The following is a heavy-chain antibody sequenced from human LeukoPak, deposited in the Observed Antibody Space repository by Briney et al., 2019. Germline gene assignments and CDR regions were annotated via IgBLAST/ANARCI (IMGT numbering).Heavy chain of an antibody. CDR2: INPSGGST. Sequence: ASVKVSCKASGYTFTSYYMHWVRQAPGQGLEWMGIINPSGGSTSYAQKFQGRVTMTTDTSTSTAYMELRSLRSDDTAVYYCARDFVYGSGGKDFDYWGQGTLVTVSS. V-gene: IGHV1-46*01. D-gene: IGHD3-10*01. CDR1: GYTFTSYY. J-gene: IGHJ4*02. CDR3: ARDFVYGSGGKDFDY.